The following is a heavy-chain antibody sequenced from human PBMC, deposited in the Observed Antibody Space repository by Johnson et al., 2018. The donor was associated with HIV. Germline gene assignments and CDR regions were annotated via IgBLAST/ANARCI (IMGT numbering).Heavy chain of an antibody. Sequence: EVQLVESGGGVVQPGRSLRLSCAASGFMFDEYGMSWVRQAPGKGLEWVSGINWNGENIGYADSVKGRCTVSRDNAKDSLFLEMNSLRVEDTAFYYCARAMYDYESSGNYYGGFDIWGQGTMVSVFS. D-gene: IGHD3-22*01. V-gene: IGHV3-20*04. J-gene: IGHJ3*02. CDR3: ARAMYDYESSGNYYGGFDI. CDR2: INWNGENI. CDR1: GFMFDEYG.